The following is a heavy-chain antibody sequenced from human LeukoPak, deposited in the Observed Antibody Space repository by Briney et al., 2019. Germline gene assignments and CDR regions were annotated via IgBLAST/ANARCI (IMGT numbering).Heavy chain of an antibody. J-gene: IGHJ4*02. CDR2: IKEDGSVM. CDR3: ARDLWGSYSTGSYLDY. CDR1: GLSFSSFA. D-gene: IGHD6-19*01. Sequence: PGGSLRLSCAASGLSFSSFAMSWVRQGPARGLEWVANIKEDGSVMYYVDSLKGRFTISRDSAQNSLYLQMNSLRVEDTAVYFCARDLWGSYSTGSYLDYWGQGALVTVSS. V-gene: IGHV3-7*01.